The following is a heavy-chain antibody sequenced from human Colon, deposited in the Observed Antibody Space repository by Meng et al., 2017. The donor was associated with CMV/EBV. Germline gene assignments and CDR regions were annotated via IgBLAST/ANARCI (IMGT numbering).Heavy chain of an antibody. D-gene: IGHD4-11*01. V-gene: IGHV1-2*02. Sequence: SGYPFTDYHMYWVRQAPGQGLEWVGWINPNSGGTNYAQKFQGRVSMTRDTSISTAYMEMSRLRSDDTAVYYCAKDAHHFSNNYAHFDLWGRGTLVTVSS. CDR3: AKDAHHFSNNYAHFDL. J-gene: IGHJ2*01. CDR2: INPNSGGT. CDR1: GYPFTDYH.